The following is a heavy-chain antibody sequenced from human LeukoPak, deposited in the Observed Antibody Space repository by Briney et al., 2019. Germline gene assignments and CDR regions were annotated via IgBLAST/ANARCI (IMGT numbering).Heavy chain of an antibody. CDR1: GGSVSSGSYY. V-gene: IGHV4-61*01. J-gene: IGHJ3*02. D-gene: IGHD3-22*01. Sequence: SETLSLTCTVSGGSVSSGSYYWSWIRQPPGKGLEWIVYIYYSGSTNYNPSLKSRVTISVDTSKNQFSLKLSSVTAADTAVYYCATTFGPGTYFYDSSGYPNDAFDIWGQGTMVTVSS. CDR2: IYYSGST. CDR3: ATTFGPGTYFYDSSGYPNDAFDI.